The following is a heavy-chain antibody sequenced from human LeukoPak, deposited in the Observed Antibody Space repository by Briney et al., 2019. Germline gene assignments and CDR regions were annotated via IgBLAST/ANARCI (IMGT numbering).Heavy chain of an antibody. V-gene: IGHV3-30*02. CDR2: IRYDGSNK. D-gene: IGHD3-10*01. CDR3: AKVEGSGSYSYYMDV. CDR1: GFTFSSYG. Sequence: GGSLRLSCAASGFTFSSYGMHWVRQAPGKGLEWVAFIRYDGSNKYYADSVKGRFTISRDNSKNTLYLQMNSLRAEDTAVYYCAKVEGSGSYSYYMDVWGKGTTVTISS. J-gene: IGHJ6*03.